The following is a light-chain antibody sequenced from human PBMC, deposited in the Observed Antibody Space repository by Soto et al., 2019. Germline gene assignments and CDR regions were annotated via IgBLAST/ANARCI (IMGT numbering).Light chain of an antibody. CDR3: QHYGGSPRT. Sequence: ENVLTQSPGTLSLSPGERATLSCRASQSVSSNYLAWFQQKPGQAPRLLIYDASTRATGIPDRFSGSGSETDFTLTISRLEPEDFAVYYCQHYGGSPRTFGKGPGWRSN. J-gene: IGKJ2*01. CDR1: QSVSSNY. CDR2: DAS. V-gene: IGKV3-20*01.